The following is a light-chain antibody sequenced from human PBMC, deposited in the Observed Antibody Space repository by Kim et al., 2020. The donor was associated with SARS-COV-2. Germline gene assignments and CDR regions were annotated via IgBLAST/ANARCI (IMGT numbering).Light chain of an antibody. CDR1: QSVGGN. CDR3: QNYHDWHPWT. Sequence: EIVMTKSPATLSVSPGERAILSCRASQSVGGNLAWYQQKPGQAPRLLIFDSSIRATGVPARFSGSGSGTEFTLTISSLQTEDFAIYYCQNYHDWHPWTFCPGTKEDIK. J-gene: IGKJ1*01. CDR2: DSS. V-gene: IGKV3-15*01.